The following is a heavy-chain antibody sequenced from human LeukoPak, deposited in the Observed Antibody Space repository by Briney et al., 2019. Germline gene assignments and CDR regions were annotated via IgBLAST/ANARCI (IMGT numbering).Heavy chain of an antibody. CDR3: ARHVMVRGVITVDY. CDR1: GYTFTGYY. Sequence: ASVKVSCKASGYTFTGYYMHWVRQAPGQGLEWMGWINPNSGGTNYAQKFQGRVTMTRDTSISTAYMELSRLRSDDTAVYYCARHVMVRGVITVDYWGQGTLVTVSS. D-gene: IGHD3-10*01. V-gene: IGHV1-2*02. CDR2: INPNSGGT. J-gene: IGHJ4*02.